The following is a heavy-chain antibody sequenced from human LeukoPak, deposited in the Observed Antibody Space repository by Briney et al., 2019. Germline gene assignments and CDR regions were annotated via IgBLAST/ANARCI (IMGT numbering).Heavy chain of an antibody. V-gene: IGHV4-34*01. CDR2: INHSGST. CDR3: ARHARRSYSYFGY. J-gene: IGHJ4*02. D-gene: IGHD1-26*01. Sequence: SETLSLTCAVYGGSFSGYYWSWIRQPPGKGLEWIGEINHSGSTNYNPSLKSRVTISVDTSKNQFSLKLSSVTAADTAVYYCARHARRSYSYFGYWGQGTLVTVSP. CDR1: GGSFSGYY.